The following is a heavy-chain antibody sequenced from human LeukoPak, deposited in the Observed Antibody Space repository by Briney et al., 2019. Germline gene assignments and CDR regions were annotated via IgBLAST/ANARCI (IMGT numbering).Heavy chain of an antibody. J-gene: IGHJ6*02. CDR2: ISSSSSYI. V-gene: IGHV3-21*01. Sequence: GGAVRLSCAASGFTFSSYSMNWVRQAPGKGLEWVSCISSSSSYIYYAESVKGRFTISRDNAKNSLYLQMNSLRAEDTAVYYCARGFGELSEGYGMDVWGQGTTVTVSS. D-gene: IGHD3-10*01. CDR1: GFTFSSYS. CDR3: ARGFGELSEGYGMDV.